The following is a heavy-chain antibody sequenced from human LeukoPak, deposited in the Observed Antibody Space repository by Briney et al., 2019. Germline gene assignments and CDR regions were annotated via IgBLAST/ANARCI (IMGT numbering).Heavy chain of an antibody. CDR1: GYTFTTYY. D-gene: IGHD3-3*01. V-gene: IGHV1-46*01. J-gene: IGHJ5*02. CDR3: ARGPPTIFGVVIIYPLSWFDP. Sequence: VASVRVSCKASGYTFTTYYMHWVRQAPGQGLEWMGIINPSGGSTTYAQNFQGRVTMTRDTSTSAVYMEVSSLRSEDTAVYYCARGPPTIFGVVIIYPLSWFDPWGQGTLVTVSS. CDR2: INPSGGST.